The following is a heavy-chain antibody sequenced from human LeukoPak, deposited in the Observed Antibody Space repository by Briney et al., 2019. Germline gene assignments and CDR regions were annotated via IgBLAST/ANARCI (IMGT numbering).Heavy chain of an antibody. J-gene: IGHJ4*02. V-gene: IGHV3-30*02. CDR1: GFTFSSYA. CDR3: GRAETLTGPWDY. CDR2: IRYDGSIQ. Sequence: SGGSLRLSCAASGFTFSSYAMSWVRQAPGKGLEWVAFIRYDGSIQYYVDSVKGRFTISRDNSKNTLYLQLNSLRPEDTAVYYCGRAETLTGPWDYWGQGTLVIVSS. D-gene: IGHD3-9*01.